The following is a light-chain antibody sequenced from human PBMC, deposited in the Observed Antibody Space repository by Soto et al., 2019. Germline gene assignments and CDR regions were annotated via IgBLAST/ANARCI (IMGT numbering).Light chain of an antibody. V-gene: IGKV1-27*01. Sequence: EIQMTQSPSSLSSSPGDRVTITCRASQAISNYLAWYQRKPGNVPKLLIYAASTLKSGVPSRFSGSGSGTDFTLTISSLQPEDFATYYCQRYDSAPSTFGQGTKLEIK. J-gene: IGKJ2*01. CDR3: QRYDSAPST. CDR1: QAISNY. CDR2: AAS.